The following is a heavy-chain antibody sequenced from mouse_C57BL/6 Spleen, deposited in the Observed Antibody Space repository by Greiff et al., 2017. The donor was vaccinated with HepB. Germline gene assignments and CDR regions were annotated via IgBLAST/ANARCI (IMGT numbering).Heavy chain of an antibody. D-gene: IGHD3-2*02. CDR3: ARLGLDSSGPWYFDV. V-gene: IGHV1-82*01. CDR1: GYAFSSSW. J-gene: IGHJ1*03. CDR2: IYPGDGDT. Sequence: QVQLQQSGPELVKPGASVKISCKASGYAFSSSWMNWVKQRPGKGLEWIGRIYPGDGDTNYNGKFKGKATLTADKSSSTAYMQLSSLTSEDSAVYFCARLGLDSSGPWYFDVWGTGTTVTVSS.